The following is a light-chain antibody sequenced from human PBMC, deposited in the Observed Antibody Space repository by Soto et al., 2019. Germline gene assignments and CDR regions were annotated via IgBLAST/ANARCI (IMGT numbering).Light chain of an antibody. V-gene: IGLV1-40*01. J-gene: IGLJ1*01. CDR1: CSNIGAGYD. Sequence: QSVLTQPPSVSGSPGQRVTISCTGSCSNIGAGYDVHWYLHLPGTAPKLLIYGNNNRPSGVPDRFSGSKSGTSASLAITGLQAEDEAHYYCQSYDSSLSGYVFGTGTKLTVL. CDR2: GNN. CDR3: QSYDSSLSGYV.